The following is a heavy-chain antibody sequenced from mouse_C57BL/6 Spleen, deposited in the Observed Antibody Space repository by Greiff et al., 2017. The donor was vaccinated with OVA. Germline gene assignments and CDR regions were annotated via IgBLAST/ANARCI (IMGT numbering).Heavy chain of an antibody. D-gene: IGHD2-5*01. V-gene: IGHV5-12*01. CDR3: ARVYYSNYGGAMDY. Sequence: EVKLMESGGGLVQPGGSLKLSCAASGFTFSDYYMYWVRQTPEKRLEWVAYISNGGGSTYYPDTVKGRFTISRDNAKNTLYLQMSRLKSEDTAMYYCARVYYSNYGGAMDYWGQGTSVTVSS. CDR2: ISNGGGST. J-gene: IGHJ4*01. CDR1: GFTFSDYY.